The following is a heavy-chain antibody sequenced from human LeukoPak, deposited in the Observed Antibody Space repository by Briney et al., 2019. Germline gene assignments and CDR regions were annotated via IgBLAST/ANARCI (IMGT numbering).Heavy chain of an antibody. V-gene: IGHV4-38-2*01. CDR2: IYHSGST. CDR3: AWQTISIAGARTRILFHY. D-gene: IGHD4/OR15-4a*01. Sequence: PSETLSLTCAVSGFSISSGYYWGWIRPPPGKGVEWIGRIYHSGSTYYNPSVKRRVNVYGDKYKNQVYVKMNSVTAALTAVYYCAWQTISIAGARTRILFHYWRQATLVTVPS. CDR1: GFSISSGYY. J-gene: IGHJ4*02.